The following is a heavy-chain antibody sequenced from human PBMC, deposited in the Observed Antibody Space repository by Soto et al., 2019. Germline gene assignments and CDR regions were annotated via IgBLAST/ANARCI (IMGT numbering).Heavy chain of an antibody. CDR2: IYHAGST. CDR1: GGSITNSNW. CDR3: ARGPPIVGNTTPLDS. D-gene: IGHD1-26*01. Sequence: QVQLQESGPRLVKPSGTLSLTCTVSGGSITNSNWWSWVRLPPAKGLEWIGDIYHAGSTKYNPSLERRITMSVDTSNNQFALTLTSVTAADTAVYFCARGPPIVGNTTPLDSWGQGTLVNVS. V-gene: IGHV4-4*02. J-gene: IGHJ4*02.